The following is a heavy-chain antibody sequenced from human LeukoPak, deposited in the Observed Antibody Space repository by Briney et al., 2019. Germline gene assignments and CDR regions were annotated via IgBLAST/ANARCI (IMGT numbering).Heavy chain of an antibody. J-gene: IGHJ4*02. CDR2: IWYDGSNK. CDR3: ATLATVTTEYDF. D-gene: IGHD4-11*01. V-gene: IGHV3-33*01. Sequence: GRSLRLPCAASGFTFSSYGMHWVRQAPGKGLEWVAVIWYDGSNKKYADSVKGRFTISRDNSKNTLYLQMNSLRAEDTAVYYCATLATVTTEYDFWGQGTLVTVSS. CDR1: GFTFSSYG.